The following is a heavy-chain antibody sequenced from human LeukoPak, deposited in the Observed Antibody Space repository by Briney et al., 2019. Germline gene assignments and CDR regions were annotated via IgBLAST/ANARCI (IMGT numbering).Heavy chain of an antibody. CDR1: GGSFTGYY. V-gene: IGHV4-59*08. CDR3: ARRTTVTTLNWFDP. Sequence: SETLSLTCTVSGGSFTGYYWNWIRQPPGKGLDWMGYVYYTGTTKYTPHLKSRVTISVDTSKNQFSLKLSSVTAADTAVYYCARRTTVTTLNWFDPWGQGTLVTVSS. D-gene: IGHD4-17*01. J-gene: IGHJ5*02. CDR2: VYYTGTT.